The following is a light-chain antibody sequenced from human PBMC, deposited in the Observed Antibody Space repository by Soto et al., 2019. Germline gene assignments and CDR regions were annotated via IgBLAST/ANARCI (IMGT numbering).Light chain of an antibody. J-gene: IGKJ3*01. V-gene: IGKV3-15*01. CDR3: KQYNNXPRT. Sequence: EIVMTESPATLSVSPGERATLSCRAIQSVSSNLDWYQQKPGQAPRLLIYVASTRATGIPSRFSGSGSGTEFTLTISSLQSEDFAVYYSKQYNNXPRTSGPGTKVXI. CDR1: QSVSSN. CDR2: VAS.